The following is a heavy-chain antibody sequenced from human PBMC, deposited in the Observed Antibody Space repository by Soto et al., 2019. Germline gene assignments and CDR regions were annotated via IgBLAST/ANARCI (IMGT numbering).Heavy chain of an antibody. CDR1: GFTFSSYS. V-gene: IGHV3-48*02. CDR2: ISSSSSTI. D-gene: IGHD3-3*01. CDR3: ARGRFLEWLARLFDY. Sequence: EVQLVESGGGLVQPGGSLRLSCAASGFTFSSYSMNWVRQAPGKGLEWVSYISSSSSTIYYADSVKGRFTISRDNAKNSLYLQMNSLRDEDTAVYYCARGRFLEWLARLFDYWGQGTLVTVSS. J-gene: IGHJ4*02.